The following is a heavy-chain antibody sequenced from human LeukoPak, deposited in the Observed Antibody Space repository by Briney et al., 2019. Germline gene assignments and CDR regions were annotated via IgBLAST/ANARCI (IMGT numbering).Heavy chain of an antibody. CDR1: GFSVSTNY. J-gene: IGHJ1*01. CDR2: IYTEGNT. Sequence: GGSLRLSRAVSGFSVSTNYMAWVRQAPGKGLEWVSVIYTEGNTYYTDSVKGRFTISRDNSRNTVFLEMNSLRVEDTAVYYCARDQRRQQLVRGYFQHWGQGTLVTVSS. D-gene: IGHD6-13*01. CDR3: ARDQRRQQLVRGYFQH. V-gene: IGHV3-53*01.